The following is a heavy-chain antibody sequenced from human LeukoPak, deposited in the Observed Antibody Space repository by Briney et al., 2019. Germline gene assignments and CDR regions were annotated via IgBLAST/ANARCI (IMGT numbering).Heavy chain of an antibody. CDR2: ISGSGGST. CDR3: AKGVGYYYDSSGYYLQYYFDY. V-gene: IGHV3-23*01. J-gene: IGHJ4*02. CDR1: GFTFSSYA. Sequence: GGSLRLSCAASGFTFSSYAMSWVRQAPGKGLEWVSAISGSGGSTYYADSVKGRFTISRDNSKNTLYLQMNSLRAEDTAVYYCAKGVGYYYDSSGYYLQYYFDYWGQGTLVTVSS. D-gene: IGHD3-22*01.